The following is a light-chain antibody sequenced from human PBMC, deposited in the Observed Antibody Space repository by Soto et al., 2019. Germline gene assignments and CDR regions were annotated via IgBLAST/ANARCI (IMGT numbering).Light chain of an antibody. J-gene: IGKJ1*01. Sequence: DIVMTQSPDSLAVSLGERATINCKSSQSVLYSSNNKNYLAWYQQKPGQPPKLLIYWASTRESGVPDRFSGSGSGTDFTLTISRLQAEDVAVSYCQQYYSTPQWTFGQGTKVEI. CDR3: QQYYSTPQWT. CDR1: QSVLYSSNNKNY. CDR2: WAS. V-gene: IGKV4-1*01.